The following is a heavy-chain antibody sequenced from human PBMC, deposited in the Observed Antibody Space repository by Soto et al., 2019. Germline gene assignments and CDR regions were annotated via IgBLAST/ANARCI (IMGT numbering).Heavy chain of an antibody. CDR3: GRGGDSYCYGEYYYFGMEV. Sequence: EVQLVESGGGLVQPGGSLRLSCAASGFGVSNNYMSWVRQAPGKGLEWVSAINSGGNTYYADSVKGRFTISRDNSKNTVYLQMNSVGAEDTAVYYCGRGGDSYCYGEYYYFGMEVWGQGTTVTVSS. CDR1: GFGVSNNY. CDR2: INSGGNT. J-gene: IGHJ6*02. D-gene: IGHD3-16*02. V-gene: IGHV3-66*01.